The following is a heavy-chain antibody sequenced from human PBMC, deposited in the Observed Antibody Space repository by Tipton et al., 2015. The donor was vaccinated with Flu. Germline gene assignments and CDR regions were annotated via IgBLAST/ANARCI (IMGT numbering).Heavy chain of an antibody. CDR3: AKEGAISRSSWVDY. CDR1: GFSFSDYW. J-gene: IGHJ4*02. CDR2: IKEDGTET. V-gene: IGHV3-7*03. D-gene: IGHD6-13*01. Sequence: GSLRLSCAASGFSFSDYWMSWVRQAPGKGLQWVASIKEDGTETYYVGSVRGRFTISRDNAKNSLFLQMNSLRAEDTAVYYCAKEGAISRSSWVDYWGQGTLITVSS.